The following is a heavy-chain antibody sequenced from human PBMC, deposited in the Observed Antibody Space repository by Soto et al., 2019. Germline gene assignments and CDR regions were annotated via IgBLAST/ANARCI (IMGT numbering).Heavy chain of an antibody. V-gene: IGHV1-18*01. CDR2: ISAYNGNT. J-gene: IGHJ3*02. CDR1: GYTFTSYG. CDR3: AWAGGREYGDYPDGHDAFDI. Sequence: QVQLVQSGAEVKKPGASVKVSCKASGYTFTSYGISWVRQAPGQGLEWMGWISAYNGNTNYAQKLPGIVTKTTEKSTSTAYMELSSLRSDDTAVYYCAWAGGREYGDYPDGHDAFDIWGQGTMDTVSS. D-gene: IGHD4-17*01.